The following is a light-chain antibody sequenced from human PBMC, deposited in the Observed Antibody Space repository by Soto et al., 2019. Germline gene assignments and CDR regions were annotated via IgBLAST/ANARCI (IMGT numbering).Light chain of an antibody. V-gene: IGKV3-15*01. CDR1: QSVSSN. CDR3: QQYSNWPHT. CDR2: GAS. J-gene: IGKJ2*01. Sequence: EIVMTQSPATLSVSPGERATLSCRASQSVSSNLAWYQQKPGQAPRLLIYGASTRATGIPARFSGSVSGTEFTLTISSLQSEDFAVYYCQQYSNWPHTFGQGTNLEIK.